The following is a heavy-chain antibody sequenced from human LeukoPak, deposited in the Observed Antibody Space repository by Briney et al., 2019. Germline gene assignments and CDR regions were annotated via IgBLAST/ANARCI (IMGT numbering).Heavy chain of an antibody. V-gene: IGHV3-23*01. J-gene: IGHJ4*02. CDR1: GFAFTDYA. CDR3: AKPPYSNYGVDY. CDR2: ISGSGGST. Sequence: GGSLRLSCAASGFAFTDYAISWVRQAPGKGLEWVSAISGSGGSTYYADSVKGRFTISRDNSKNTLYLQMNSLRAEDTAVYYCAKPPYSNYGVDYWGQGTLVTVSS. D-gene: IGHD4-11*01.